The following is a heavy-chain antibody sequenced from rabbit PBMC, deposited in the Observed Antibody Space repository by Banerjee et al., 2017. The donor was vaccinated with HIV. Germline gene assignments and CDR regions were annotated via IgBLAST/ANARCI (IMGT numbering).Heavy chain of an antibody. V-gene: IGHV1S40*01. J-gene: IGHJ4*01. CDR2: IYPDYGST. D-gene: IGHD8-1*01. CDR3: VRAGVYAGSSSYTGFDFNL. CDR1: GFSFSSGYR. Sequence: QSLEESGGDLVKPGASLTLTCTASGFSFSSGYRICWVRQAPGKGLEWIAYIYPDYGSTDYASWAKGRFTVSKTSSTTVTLQMTSLTAADTATYFCVRAGVYAGSSSYTGFDFNLWGQGTLVTVS.